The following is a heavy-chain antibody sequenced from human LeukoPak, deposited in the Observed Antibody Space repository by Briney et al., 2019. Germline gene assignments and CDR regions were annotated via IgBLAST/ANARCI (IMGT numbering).Heavy chain of an antibody. CDR1: GFTFSSYA. CDR2: TRGGGGTT. Sequence: GGSLRLSCAASGFTFSSYAMNWDRQAPGKGLEWVSATRGGGGTTYYADSVKGRFTIARDNSKNKLFLQMNSLRAEDTAVYYCAKDREGLSSGYDLEYFDYWGQGTLVTVSS. CDR3: AKDREGLSSGYDLEYFDY. V-gene: IGHV3-23*01. J-gene: IGHJ4*02. D-gene: IGHD5-12*01.